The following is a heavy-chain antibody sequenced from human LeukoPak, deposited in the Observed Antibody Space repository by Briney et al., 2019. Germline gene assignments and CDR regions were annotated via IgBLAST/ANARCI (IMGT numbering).Heavy chain of an antibody. CDR2: ISSSSSYI. Sequence: GGSLRLSCAASGFTFSSYSMNWVRQAPGKGLEWVSSISSSSSYIYYADSVKGRFTISRDNAKNSLYLQMNSLRAEDTAVYYCAGDAITIFGVAPNLSNWFDPWGQGTLVTVSS. CDR3: AGDAITIFGVAPNLSNWFDP. V-gene: IGHV3-21*01. D-gene: IGHD3-3*01. J-gene: IGHJ5*02. CDR1: GFTFSSYS.